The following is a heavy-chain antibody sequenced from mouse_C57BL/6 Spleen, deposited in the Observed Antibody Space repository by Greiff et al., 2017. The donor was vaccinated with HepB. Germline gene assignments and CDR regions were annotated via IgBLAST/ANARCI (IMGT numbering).Heavy chain of an antibody. D-gene: IGHD1-1*01. CDR1: GYTFTSYG. CDR2: IYPRSGNT. CDR3: AYYGSSYGYAMDY. Sequence: VRLQQSGAELARPGASVKLSCKASGYTFTSYGISWVKQRTGQGLEWIGEIYPRSGNTYYNEKFKGKATLTADKSSSTAYMELRSLTSEDSAVYFCAYYGSSYGYAMDYWGQGTSVTVSS. V-gene: IGHV1-81*01. J-gene: IGHJ4*01.